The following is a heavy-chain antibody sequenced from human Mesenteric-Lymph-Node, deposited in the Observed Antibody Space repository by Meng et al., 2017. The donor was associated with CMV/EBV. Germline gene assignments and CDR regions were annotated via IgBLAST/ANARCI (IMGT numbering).Heavy chain of an antibody. CDR2: INHSGST. Sequence: QGQLSQWGAGLLKPSETLSGTCAVYGGSFSGYYWNWIRQSPEKGLEWIGEINHSGSTTYNPSFTSRIIISVDTSTNQISLNMSSVTAADTAVYYCARGSSYDILTGYFDYWGQGALVTVSS. J-gene: IGHJ4*02. D-gene: IGHD3-9*01. V-gene: IGHV4-34*01. CDR3: ARGSSYDILTGYFDY. CDR1: GGSFSGYY.